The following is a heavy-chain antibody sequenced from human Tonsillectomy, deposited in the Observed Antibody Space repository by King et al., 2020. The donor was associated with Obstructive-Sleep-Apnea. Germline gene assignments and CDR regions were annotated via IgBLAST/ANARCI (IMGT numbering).Heavy chain of an antibody. CDR3: ARPYGGFPYYYYGMDV. V-gene: IGHV4-59*01. J-gene: IGHJ6*02. CDR1: GGSISNYY. Sequence: QLQESGPGLVKPSETLSLTCTVSGGSISNYYWSWIRQPPGKGLEWIGYIYHSESANYNPSLKRRVTISVDTSKKQFSLNLSSVTTADTANYYCARPYGGFPYYYYGMDVWGLGTTVTVPS. D-gene: IGHD3-16*01. CDR2: IYHSESA.